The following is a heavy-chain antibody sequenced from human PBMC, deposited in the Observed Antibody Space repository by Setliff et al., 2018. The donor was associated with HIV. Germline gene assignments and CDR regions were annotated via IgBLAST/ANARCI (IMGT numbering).Heavy chain of an antibody. J-gene: IGHJ4*02. D-gene: IGHD3-22*01. V-gene: IGHV4-38-2*01. CDR1: GYSISSGHY. CDR2: IYHSGTT. Sequence: PSETLSLTCAVSGYSISSGHYWGWIRQPPGKGLEWIGSIYHSGTTYDNPSLKSRVTISEDTSRNQFSLRLSSVTAADTAVYYCARGGGYDRSGYYPFDYWGQGTPVTVSS. CDR3: ARGGGYDRSGYYPFDY.